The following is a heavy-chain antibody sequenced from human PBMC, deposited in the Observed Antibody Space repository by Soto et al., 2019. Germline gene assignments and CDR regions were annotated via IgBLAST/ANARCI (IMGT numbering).Heavy chain of an antibody. CDR1: GFTSSSYA. D-gene: IGHD6-19*01. J-gene: IGHJ4*02. CDR2: ISGSGGST. Sequence: EVQLLESGGGLVQPGGSLRLSCAASGFTSSSYAMSWVRQAPGKGLEWVSAISGSGGSTYYADSVKGRFTISRDNSKNTLYLQMNSLRAEDTAVYYCAKDRAVAGSLWEYYFDYWGQGTLVTVSS. V-gene: IGHV3-23*01. CDR3: AKDRAVAGSLWEYYFDY.